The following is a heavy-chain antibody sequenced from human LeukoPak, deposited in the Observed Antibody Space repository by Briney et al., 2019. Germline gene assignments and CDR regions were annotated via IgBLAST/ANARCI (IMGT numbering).Heavy chain of an antibody. Sequence: GRSLRLSCAASGFTVSSYAMSWVRQAPGKGLEWVSAISGSGGSTYYADSVKGRFTISRDNSKNTLYLQMNSLRAEDTAVYYCAKAGCSGGSCYYFDYWGQGTLVTVSS. CDR3: AKAGCSGGSCYYFDY. CDR1: GFTVSSYA. D-gene: IGHD2-15*01. V-gene: IGHV3-23*01. J-gene: IGHJ4*02. CDR2: ISGSGGST.